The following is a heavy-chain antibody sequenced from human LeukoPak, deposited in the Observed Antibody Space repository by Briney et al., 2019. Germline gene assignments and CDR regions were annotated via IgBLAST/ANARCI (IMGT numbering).Heavy chain of an antibody. Sequence: PGGSLRLSCAASGFTFSNAWMSWVRQAPGKGLEWVGRIKSKTDGGTTDYAAPVKGRFTISRDDSKNTLYLQMNSLKTEDTAVYYCTTDLIGYYDSSGYYAFDPWAQGALVTVSS. D-gene: IGHD3-22*01. J-gene: IGHJ5*02. CDR3: TTDLIGYYDSSGYYAFDP. CDR1: GFTFSNAW. CDR2: IKSKTDGGTT. V-gene: IGHV3-15*01.